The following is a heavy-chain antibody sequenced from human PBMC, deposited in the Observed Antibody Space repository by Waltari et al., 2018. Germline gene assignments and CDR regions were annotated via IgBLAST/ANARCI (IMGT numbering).Heavy chain of an antibody. Sequence: QVQLVQSGAEVKKPGSSVKVSCKDSGGTFSSYAISWGRQAPGQGLEWMGGIIPVLGIANYAQKCQGRVTITADESTSTAYMELGSLRSEDTAVYYCARMLWSYYDRSAFDIWGQVTMVTVSS. CDR2: IIPVLGIA. CDR1: GGTFSSYA. CDR3: ARMLWSYYDRSAFDI. D-gene: IGHD1-26*01. V-gene: IGHV1-69*04. J-gene: IGHJ3*02.